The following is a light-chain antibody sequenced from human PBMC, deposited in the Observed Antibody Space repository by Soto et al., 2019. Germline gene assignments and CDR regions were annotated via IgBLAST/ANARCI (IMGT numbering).Light chain of an antibody. V-gene: IGKV1-5*01. J-gene: IGKJ4*01. CDR1: QSISSS. Sequence: DIQMTQSPSALSASVGDRVTITCRASQSISSSLAWYQQKPGKAPNLLIYDASTLESGGPSRFSGSGSGTEFTLAISSLQPDDFATYYCQQYNTYSPTFGGGTKLEIK. CDR2: DAS. CDR3: QQYNTYSPT.